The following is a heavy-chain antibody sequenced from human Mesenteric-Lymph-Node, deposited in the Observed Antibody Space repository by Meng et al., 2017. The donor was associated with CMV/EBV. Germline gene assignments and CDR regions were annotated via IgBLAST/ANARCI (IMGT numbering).Heavy chain of an antibody. V-gene: IGHV3-53*01. CDR1: GFSVSESY. CDR3: ARGMGQLPEKNYYYY. J-gene: IGHJ6*02. CDR2: NYAGGST. Sequence: GGSLRLSCAASGFSVSESYMSWVRHTPGKGLEWVSINYAGGSTYYADSVRGRFTISRDNSNNMLYVQMNSLRVEDTAVYYCARGMGQLPEKNYYYYWGQGTTVTVSS. D-gene: IGHD2-2*01.